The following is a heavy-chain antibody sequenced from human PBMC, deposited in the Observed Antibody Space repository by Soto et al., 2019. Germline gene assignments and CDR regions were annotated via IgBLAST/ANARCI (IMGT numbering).Heavy chain of an antibody. CDR2: INAGNGNT. D-gene: IGHD2-15*01. V-gene: IGHV1-3*01. J-gene: IGHJ4*02. CDR1: GYAFPSHE. Sequence: ASVKVSCEDSGYAFPSHESKWVRQAPGQRLEWMGWINAGNGNTKYSQKFQGRVTITRDTSASTAYMELSSLRSEDTAVYYCARDLGGWPDYWGQGTLVTVSS. CDR3: ARDLGGWPDY.